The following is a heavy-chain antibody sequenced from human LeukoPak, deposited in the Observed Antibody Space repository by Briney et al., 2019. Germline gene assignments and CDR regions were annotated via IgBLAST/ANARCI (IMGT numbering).Heavy chain of an antibody. CDR3: AKPSGYYMPYYYYYMDV. J-gene: IGHJ6*03. V-gene: IGHV3-23*01. CDR1: GFTVRSNN. Sequence: PGGAPGISCAASGFTVRSNNMSRVRPAPGEGVGGGFGISGSGGSTYYADSVKGRFTISRDNSKNTLYLQMNSLRAEDTAVYYCAKPSGYYMPYYYYYMDVWGKGTTVTVSS. D-gene: IGHD3-3*01. CDR2: ISGSGGST.